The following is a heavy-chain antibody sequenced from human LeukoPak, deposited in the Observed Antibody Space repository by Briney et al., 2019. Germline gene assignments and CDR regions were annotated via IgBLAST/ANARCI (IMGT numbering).Heavy chain of an antibody. D-gene: IGHD4-17*01. CDR3: ATGMTTVTTSANDY. Sequence: SETLSLTCAVYGGSFSGYYWSWIRQPPGKGLEWIGEINHSGSTNYKPSLKSRVTISVDTSRNQFSLKLSSVTAADTAVYYCATGMTTVTTSANDYWGQGNLVTVSS. CDR2: INHSGST. J-gene: IGHJ4*02. CDR1: GGSFSGYY. V-gene: IGHV4-34*01.